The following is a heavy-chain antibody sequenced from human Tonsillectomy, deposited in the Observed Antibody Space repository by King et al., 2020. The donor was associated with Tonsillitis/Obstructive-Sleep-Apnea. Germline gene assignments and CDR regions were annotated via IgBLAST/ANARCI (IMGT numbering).Heavy chain of an antibody. CDR2: IYYSGST. Sequence: QLQESGPGLVKPSETLSLTCTVSGGSISSSSYYWGWIRQPPGKGLEWIGSIYYSGSTYYNPSLKSRVTISVDTSKNQFSLKLSSVTAADTAVYYCAYAYYYDSSGYFPFDYWGQGTLVTVSS. CDR1: GGSISSSSYY. V-gene: IGHV4-39*01. CDR3: AYAYYYDSSGYFPFDY. J-gene: IGHJ4*02. D-gene: IGHD3-22*01.